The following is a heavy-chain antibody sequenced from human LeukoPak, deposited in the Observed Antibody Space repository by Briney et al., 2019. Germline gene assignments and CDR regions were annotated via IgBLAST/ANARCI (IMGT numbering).Heavy chain of an antibody. CDR3: TRDGYSGYDPYYFDY. CDR1: GFTFGDFP. CDR2: IRSQLCGGTT. D-gene: IGHD5-12*01. Sequence: GGSLRLSCSTSGFTFGDFPMTWFRQAPGKGLEWVGFIRSQLCGGTTEYAASVKGRFTISRDDSKSIAYLQMNSLKSEDTAVYYCTRDGYSGYDPYYFDYWGQGILVTVSS. V-gene: IGHV3-49*03. J-gene: IGHJ4*02.